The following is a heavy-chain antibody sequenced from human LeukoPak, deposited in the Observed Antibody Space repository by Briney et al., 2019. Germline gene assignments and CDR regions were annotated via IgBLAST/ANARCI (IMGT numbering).Heavy chain of an antibody. CDR2: ISGSGGST. Sequence: PGGSPRLSCAASGFTFSSYAMSWVRQAPGKGPEWVSGISGSGGSTYYANSVKGRFAISRDNSKNTVYLQMSSLRAEDTAVYYCAKDFGNCINGVCYGTPFDYWGQGTLVTVSS. J-gene: IGHJ4*02. D-gene: IGHD2-8*01. V-gene: IGHV3-23*01. CDR1: GFTFSSYA. CDR3: AKDFGNCINGVCYGTPFDY.